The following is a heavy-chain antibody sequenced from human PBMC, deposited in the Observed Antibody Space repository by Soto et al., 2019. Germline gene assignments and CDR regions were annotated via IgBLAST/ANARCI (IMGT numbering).Heavy chain of an antibody. CDR1: GGSISSYY. J-gene: IGHJ6*02. CDR3: ARGPTVTANYYYGMDV. D-gene: IGHD4-4*01. V-gene: IGHV4-59*01. CDR2: IYYSGST. Sequence: ASETLSLTCTVSGGSISSYYWSWIRQPPGKGLEWIGYIYYSGSTNYNPSLKSRVTTSVDTSKNQFSLKLSSVTAADTAVYYCARGPTVTANYYYGMDVWGQGTTVTVSS.